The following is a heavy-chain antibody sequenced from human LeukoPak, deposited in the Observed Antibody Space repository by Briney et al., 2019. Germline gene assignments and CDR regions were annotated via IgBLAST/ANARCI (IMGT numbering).Heavy chain of an antibody. CDR2: IIPIFGIA. Sequence: SVKVSCKASGGTFSSYAISWARQAPGQGLEWMGGIIPIFGIANYAQKFQGKVTITADESTSTVYMELRSLRSEDTAVYYCARGWDYDSGGRPTAYVYWGQGTLVTVSS. CDR3: ARGWDYDSGGRPTAYVY. J-gene: IGHJ4*02. V-gene: IGHV1-69*13. CDR1: GGTFSSYA. D-gene: IGHD3-22*01.